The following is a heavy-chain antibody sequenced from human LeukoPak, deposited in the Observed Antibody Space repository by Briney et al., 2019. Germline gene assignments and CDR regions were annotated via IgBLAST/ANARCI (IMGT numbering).Heavy chain of an antibody. CDR1: GFTFSSYA. CDR3: ARDQLGYCSGGSCYLSYYMDV. D-gene: IGHD2-15*01. CDR2: INSDGSST. V-gene: IGHV3-74*01. Sequence: GGSLRLSCAASGFTFSSYAMNWVRQAPGKGLVWVSRINSDGSSTSYADSVKGRFTISRDNAKNTLYLQMNSLRAEDTAVYYCARDQLGYCSGGSCYLSYYMDVWGKGTTVTISS. J-gene: IGHJ6*03.